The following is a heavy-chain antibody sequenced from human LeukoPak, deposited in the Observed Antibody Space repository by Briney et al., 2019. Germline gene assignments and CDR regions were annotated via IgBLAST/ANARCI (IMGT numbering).Heavy chain of an antibody. D-gene: IGHD3-10*01. CDR3: ARGHQLYYYGSGSLDY. J-gene: IGHJ4*02. CDR1: GFTFSSYA. V-gene: IGHV3-30-3*01. CDR2: ISYDGSNK. Sequence: GGSLRLSCAASGFTFSSYAMHWVRQAPGKGLEWVAVISYDGSNKYYADSVKGRFTISRDNSKNTLYLQMNSLRAEDTAVYYCARGHQLYYYGSGSLDYWGQGTLVTVSS.